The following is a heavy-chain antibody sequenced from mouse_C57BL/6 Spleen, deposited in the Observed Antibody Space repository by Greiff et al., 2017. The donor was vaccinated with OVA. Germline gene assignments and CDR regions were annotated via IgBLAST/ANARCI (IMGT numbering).Heavy chain of an antibody. V-gene: IGHV1-80*01. D-gene: IGHD1-1*01. CDR3: ARSGYYGSSFYWYFDV. J-gene: IGHJ1*03. CDR1: GYTFTSYW. Sequence: QVQLQQPGAELVRPGSSVKLSCKASGYTFTSYWMDWVKQRPGKGLEWIGQIYPGDGDTNYNGKFKGKATLTADKSSSTAYMQLSSLTSEDSAVYFCARSGYYGSSFYWYFDVWGTGTTVTVSS. CDR2: IYPGDGDT.